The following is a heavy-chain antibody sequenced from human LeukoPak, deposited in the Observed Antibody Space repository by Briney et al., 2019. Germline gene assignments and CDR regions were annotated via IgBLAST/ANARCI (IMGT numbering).Heavy chain of an antibody. J-gene: IGHJ5*02. D-gene: IGHD3-3*01. CDR2: MSPNSGNT. CDR1: GYTFTSYD. V-gene: IGHV1-8*03. Sequence: ASVTVSRKATGYTFTSYDINWVRQATGRGLEWMGWMSPNSGNTGYAHKFQGRVTITRNTSISDAYMELSSLRSQDTAVYYCARGSENIRTYYDFWSGPARPDINWFDPWGQGTLVTVSS. CDR3: ARGSENIRTYYDFWSGPARPDINWFDP.